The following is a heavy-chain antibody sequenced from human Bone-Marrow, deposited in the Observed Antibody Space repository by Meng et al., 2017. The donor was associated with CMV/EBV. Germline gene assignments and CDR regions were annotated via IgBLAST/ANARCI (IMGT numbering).Heavy chain of an antibody. CDR3: ARGRPTSGWYSDY. Sequence: QVQLQESSPGLVKPSETLSLTCTVSGGSIRSYYWSWIRQPAGKGLEWIGRVYTSGTTSYNPSLKSRITMSVDTPKNQFYLKLTSVTAADTAVYYCARGRPTSGWYSDYWGQGTLVTVSS. CDR2: VYTSGTT. D-gene: IGHD6-19*01. J-gene: IGHJ4*02. CDR1: GGSIRSYY. V-gene: IGHV4-4*07.